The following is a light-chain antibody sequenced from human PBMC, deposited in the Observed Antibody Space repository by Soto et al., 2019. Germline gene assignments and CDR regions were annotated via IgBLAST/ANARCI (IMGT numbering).Light chain of an antibody. CDR2: EVS. J-gene: IGLJ1*01. CDR3: CSYAGSSTFLYV. CDR1: SSDVGSYNP. V-gene: IGLV2-23*02. Sequence: QFALTQPASVSGSPGQSITISCTGTSSDVGSYNPVSWYQQHPGKAPKLMIYEVSKRPSGVSNRFSGSKSGNTASLTISGLQAEDEADYYCCSYAGSSTFLYVFGTGTKVTVL.